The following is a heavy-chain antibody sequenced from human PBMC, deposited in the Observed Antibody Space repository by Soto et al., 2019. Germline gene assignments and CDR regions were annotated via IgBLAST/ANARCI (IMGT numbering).Heavy chain of an antibody. CDR1: GGSISSGDYY. CDR2: IYYSGST. D-gene: IGHD3-22*01. V-gene: IGHV4-30-4*01. J-gene: IGHJ4*02. CDR3: ARVPPARLTAYYYASSGHYVDY. Sequence: SETLSLTCTVSGGSISSGDYYWSWIRHPPGNGLEWIGYIYYSGSTYYNPSLKSRVTISVDTSKNQFSLKLSSVTAADTAVYYCARVPPARLTAYYYASSGHYVDYWGQGAL.